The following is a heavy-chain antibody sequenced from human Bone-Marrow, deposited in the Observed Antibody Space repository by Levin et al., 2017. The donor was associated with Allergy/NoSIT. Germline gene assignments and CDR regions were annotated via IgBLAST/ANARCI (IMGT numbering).Heavy chain of an antibody. CDR3: ARDLKANYGDYV. CDR1: GFTFSSSW. D-gene: IGHD4-17*01. CDR2: IKQDGSEK. V-gene: IGHV3-7*01. J-gene: IGHJ4*02. Sequence: PEASVKVSCAASGFTFSSSWMNWVRQAPGKGLEWVANIKQDGSEKYYVDSVKGRFTISRDNAKNSLYLQMNSLRAEDTAVYYCARDLKANYGDYVWGQGTLVTVSS.